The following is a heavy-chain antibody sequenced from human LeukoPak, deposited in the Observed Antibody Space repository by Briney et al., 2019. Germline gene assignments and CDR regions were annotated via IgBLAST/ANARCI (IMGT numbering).Heavy chain of an antibody. V-gene: IGHV5-51*01. Sequence: GESLKISCKGSGYSFTSYWIGWLRQMPGKGLEWMGIIYPADSSTKFSPSFQGQVTISVDKSIATAYLRWSSLKASDTAMYYCARPIHCTSGVCYEYWGQGTLVTVSS. CDR2: IYPADSST. D-gene: IGHD2-8*01. CDR3: ARPIHCTSGVCYEY. CDR1: GYSFTSYW. J-gene: IGHJ4*02.